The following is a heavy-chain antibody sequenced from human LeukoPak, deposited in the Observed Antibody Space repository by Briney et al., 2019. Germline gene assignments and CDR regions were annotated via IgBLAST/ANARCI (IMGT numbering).Heavy chain of an antibody. CDR3: ARARSHCSGGSCYSDFDY. V-gene: IGHV4-59*01. J-gene: IGHJ4*02. CDR2: IYYSGST. D-gene: IGHD2-15*01. Sequence: PSETLSLTCTVSGGSISSYYWSWIRQPPGKGLEWIGYIYYSGSTNYNPSLKSRVTISVDTSKNQFSLKLSSVTAADTAVYYCARARSHCSGGSCYSDFDYWGQGTLVTVSS. CDR1: GGSISSYY.